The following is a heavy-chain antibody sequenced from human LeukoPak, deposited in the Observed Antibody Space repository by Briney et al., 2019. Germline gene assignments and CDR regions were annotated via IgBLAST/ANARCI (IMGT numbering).Heavy chain of an antibody. CDR1: GYTFTSYY. V-gene: IGHV1-46*01. Sequence: ASVEVSCKASGYTFTSYYMHWVRQAPGQGLEWVGLINPTGTSSWSAQKFQGRVTLTRDMSTSTDYMELSSLRSEDTAVYYCARDNSLQDMAWWFDPWGQGTLVIVSS. D-gene: IGHD5-24*01. J-gene: IGHJ5*02. CDR3: ARDNSLQDMAWWFDP. CDR2: INPTGTSS.